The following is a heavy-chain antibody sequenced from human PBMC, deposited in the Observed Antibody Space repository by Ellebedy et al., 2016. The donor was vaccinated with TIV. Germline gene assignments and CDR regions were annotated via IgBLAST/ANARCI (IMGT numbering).Heavy chain of an antibody. CDR2: ISNTGTRT. CDR1: GFRFGDYY. J-gene: IGHJ4*02. Sequence: GESLKISCAASGFRFGDYYMTWIRQAPGKGLEWVSSISNTGTRTYYADSVEGRFIISRDNSKKTLYLQMNSLRAEDTAVYYCAKGRGGGSDSSAPRYYFDYWGLGTLVTVSS. V-gene: IGHV3-23*01. D-gene: IGHD3-22*01. CDR3: AKGRGGGSDSSAPRYYFDY.